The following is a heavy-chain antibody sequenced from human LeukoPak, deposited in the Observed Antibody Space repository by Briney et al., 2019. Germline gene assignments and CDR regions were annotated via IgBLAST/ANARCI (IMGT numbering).Heavy chain of an antibody. CDR2: ISSSSSMT. J-gene: IGHJ6*03. CDR3: AREGLVKDTSMAMRSYYYYYMDA. Sequence: GGSLRLSCAASGFTFSNYSMNWVRQAPGKRLEWLSYISSSSSMTYYADSVKGRLTISRDNAKHSLYLQMKSLRAEDTAVYYCAREGLVKDTSMAMRSYYYYYMDAWGKGTTATVSS. D-gene: IGHD5-18*01. CDR1: GFTFSNYS. V-gene: IGHV3-48*01.